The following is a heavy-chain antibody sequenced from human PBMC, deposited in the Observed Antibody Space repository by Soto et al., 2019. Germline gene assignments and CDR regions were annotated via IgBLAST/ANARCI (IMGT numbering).Heavy chain of an antibody. CDR2: INPIGGST. V-gene: IGHV1-46*03. CDR1: GYSFTSYY. J-gene: IGHJ4*02. Sequence: ASVKVSCKASGYSFTSYYIQWVRQAPGQGLEWMGIINPIGGSTTFAQKFQGRVTMTRDTSTSTVYMELSSLTYADTAVYYCARDPGVHYGSGSYHNDYWGQGTLVTVSS. D-gene: IGHD3-10*01. CDR3: ARDPGVHYGSGSYHNDY.